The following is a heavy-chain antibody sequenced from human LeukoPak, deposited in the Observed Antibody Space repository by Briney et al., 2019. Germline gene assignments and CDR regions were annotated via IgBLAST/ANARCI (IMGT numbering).Heavy chain of an antibody. J-gene: IGHJ4*02. Sequence: ASVKVSCKASGYTFTGYYMHWVRQAPGQGLEWVGWINPNSGGTHYARNFQGRVTMTRDTSVSTAYLELRRLRSDDTAVYYCVPSAASSTVYYFDYWGQGTLVSVSS. D-gene: IGHD1-1*01. CDR2: INPNSGGT. CDR3: VPSAASSTVYYFDY. CDR1: GYTFTGYY. V-gene: IGHV1-2*02.